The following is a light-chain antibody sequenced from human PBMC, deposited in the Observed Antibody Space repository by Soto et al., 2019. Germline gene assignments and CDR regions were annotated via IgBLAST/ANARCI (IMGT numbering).Light chain of an antibody. J-gene: IGKJ1*01. CDR3: QQYNTHRGWT. Sequence: DIQMTQSPATVSASVGDRVTITCRASQSISSWVAWYQQKPGKAPYLLIHKASILINGVPSRFSGSGFGPDFTLSISSLLPDDSATYACQQYNTHRGWTFGRGSKVEIK. CDR1: QSISSW. CDR2: KAS. V-gene: IGKV1-5*03.